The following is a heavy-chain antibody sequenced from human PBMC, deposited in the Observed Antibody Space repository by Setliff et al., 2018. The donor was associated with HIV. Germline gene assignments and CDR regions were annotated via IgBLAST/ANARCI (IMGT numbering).Heavy chain of an antibody. D-gene: IGHD3-10*01. CDR1: GFTFRNYN. V-gene: IGHV3-48*03. CDR3: ARGYLYYNMYNGSPVYGMDV. CDR2: ISIGSGAAI. Sequence: LRLSCAASGFTFRNYNFNWVRQAPGRGLEWVSSISIGSGAAIYYAESVQGRYTVSRDNSKNSLYLQMNSLRVEDTAVYYCARGYLYYNMYNGSPVYGMDVWGQGTTVTVSS. J-gene: IGHJ6*02.